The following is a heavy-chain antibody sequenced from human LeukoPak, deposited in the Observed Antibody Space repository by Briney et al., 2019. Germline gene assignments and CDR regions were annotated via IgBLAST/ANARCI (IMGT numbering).Heavy chain of an antibody. D-gene: IGHD6-13*01. CDR1: GFTFDDYA. J-gene: IGHJ4*02. Sequence: GGSLRLSCAASGFTFDDYAMHWVRHAPGKGLEWVSGISWNSGSIGYADSVKGRFTISRDNVKKSLYLQMNSLRAEDTALYYCAADSSSWFPVDFDFWGQGALVTVSS. CDR2: ISWNSGSI. V-gene: IGHV3-9*01. CDR3: AADSSSWFPVDFDF.